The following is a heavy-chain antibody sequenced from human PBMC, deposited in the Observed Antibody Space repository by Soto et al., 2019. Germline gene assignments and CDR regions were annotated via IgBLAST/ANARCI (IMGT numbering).Heavy chain of an antibody. V-gene: IGHV3-23*01. D-gene: IGHD3-22*01. CDR1: GFTITSYA. Sequence: GGSLRLSCAASGFTITSYAMTWVRQAPGKGLEWVSTISGSGDSTYYADSVKGRFTISRDNSKNTLYLQLKSLRAEDTAVYYCAKPAYYFDSSGYYPQPNWFDPWGQGSLVTVSS. CDR2: ISGSGDST. J-gene: IGHJ5*02. CDR3: AKPAYYFDSSGYYPQPNWFDP.